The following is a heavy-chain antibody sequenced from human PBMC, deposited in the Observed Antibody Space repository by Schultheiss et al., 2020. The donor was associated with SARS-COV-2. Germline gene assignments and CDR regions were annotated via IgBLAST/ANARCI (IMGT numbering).Heavy chain of an antibody. J-gene: IGHJ4*02. CDR3: ARGSTVTTDY. D-gene: IGHD4-17*01. CDR1: GYTFTGYY. V-gene: IGHV1-18*04. Sequence: GESLKISCKASGYTFTGYYMHWVRQAPGQGLEWMGWISAYNGNTNYAQKLQGRVTMTTDTSTSTAYMELSSLRSEDTAVYYCARGSTVTTDYWGQGTLVTVSS. CDR2: ISAYNGNT.